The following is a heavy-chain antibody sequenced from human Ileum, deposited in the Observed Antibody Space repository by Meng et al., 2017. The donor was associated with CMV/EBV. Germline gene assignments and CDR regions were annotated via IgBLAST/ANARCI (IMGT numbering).Heavy chain of an antibody. J-gene: IGHJ4*02. V-gene: IGHV4-4*07. Sequence: QVQLQESGPGLVKPSETLSLTCTVSADSFSTYSWHWIRQPAGKGLEWIGRLYTTGTIKYNPSLMSRLTMSLDTSKSQFSLNLRSLTAADTAVYYCATTYSDGDWNFDYWGQGTLVTVSS. D-gene: IGHD1-26*01. CDR3: ATTYSDGDWNFDY. CDR2: LYTTGTI. CDR1: ADSFSTYS.